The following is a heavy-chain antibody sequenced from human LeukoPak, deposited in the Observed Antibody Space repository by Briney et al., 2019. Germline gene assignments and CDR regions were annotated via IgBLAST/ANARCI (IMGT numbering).Heavy chain of an antibody. CDR3: AKVFPRYYGSGSYFFLDD. CDR1: GFTFCNYA. J-gene: IGHJ4*02. Sequence: GGSLRLSCTAAGFTFCNYAMSWVRQTPGKGLEWVSGLTSGGAGAHYADSVKGRFTISRDHAKNSVYLEMNSLRAEDTALYYCAKVFPRYYGSGSYFFLDDWGQGTMVIVSS. V-gene: IGHV3-23*01. D-gene: IGHD3-10*01. CDR2: LTSGGAGA.